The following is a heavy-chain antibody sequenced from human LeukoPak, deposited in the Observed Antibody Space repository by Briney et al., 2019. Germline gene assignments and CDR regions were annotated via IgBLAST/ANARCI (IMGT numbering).Heavy chain of an antibody. D-gene: IGHD5-24*01. CDR2: ISYSGST. CDR1: GGSVTSGNYH. J-gene: IGHJ4*02. V-gene: IGHV4-61*01. CDR3: AAWQTIIFDY. Sequence: SETLSLTCTVSGGSVTSGNYHWTWIRQPPEKGLEWIGYISYSGSTDYNPSLRGRVTMSLDRPRNQFSLKLYSVSAADTAVYYCAAWQTIIFDYWGQGSLVTVSS.